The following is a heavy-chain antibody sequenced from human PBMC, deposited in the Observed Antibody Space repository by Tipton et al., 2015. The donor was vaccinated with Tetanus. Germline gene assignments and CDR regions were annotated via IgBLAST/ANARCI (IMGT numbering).Heavy chain of an antibody. CDR3: ARRLGPLTGDQIWHFDL. D-gene: IGHD7-27*01. Sequence: VQLVQSGAEGKKSGESLKISCSGSGYKFGIYWIAWMRQMPGKGLEWMGIIYPGDSDTRYSPSFEGRVSISVARFITTAYLQWRSLKASDTATYYCARRLGPLTGDQIWHFDLWGRGTPVTVSS. J-gene: IGHJ2*01. V-gene: IGHV5-51*01. CDR1: GYKFGIYW. CDR2: IYPGDSDT.